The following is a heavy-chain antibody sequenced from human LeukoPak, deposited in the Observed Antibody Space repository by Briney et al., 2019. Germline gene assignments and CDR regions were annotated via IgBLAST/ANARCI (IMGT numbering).Heavy chain of an antibody. V-gene: IGHV3-30*02. J-gene: IGHJ4*02. CDR1: GFTFSNYG. CDR2: IRFDGSGK. Sequence: PGGSLRLSCAASGFTFSNYGMHWVRQAPDKGLEWVAFIRFDGSGKYNADSVKGRFTISRDNSKNTVYLQMNGLRAEDTAVYYCAKDIVLVNAFDYWGQGTLVTV. D-gene: IGHD2-21*01. CDR3: AKDIVLVNAFDY.